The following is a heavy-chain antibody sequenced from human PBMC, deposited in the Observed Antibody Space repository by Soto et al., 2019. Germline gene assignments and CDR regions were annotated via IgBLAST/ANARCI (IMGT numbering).Heavy chain of an antibody. D-gene: IGHD6-19*01. J-gene: IGHJ5*02. CDR1: GFSLSNARMG. Sequence: QVTLKESGPVLVKPTETLTLTCTVSGFSLSNARMGVSWIRHPPGKALEWLAHIFSNDEKSYSTSLKSRLTISKDTSKSQVVLTMTNMDPVDTATYYCARIQYSSGWYNWFDPWGQGTLVTVSS. CDR2: IFSNDEK. V-gene: IGHV2-26*01. CDR3: ARIQYSSGWYNWFDP.